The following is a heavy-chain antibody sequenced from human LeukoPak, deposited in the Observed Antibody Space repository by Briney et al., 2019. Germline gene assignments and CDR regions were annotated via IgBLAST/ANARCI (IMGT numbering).Heavy chain of an antibody. J-gene: IGHJ4*02. CDR1: GGSISSGGYY. V-gene: IGHV4-30-2*01. CDR2: IYHSGST. D-gene: IGHD4-23*01. CDR3: AGADYGGNPPVFDY. Sequence: SQTLSLTCTVSGGSISSGGYYWSWIRQPPGKGLEWIGYIYHSGSTYYNPSLKSRVTISVDRSKNQFSLKLSSVTAADTAVYYCAGADYGGNPPVFDYWGQGTLVTVSS.